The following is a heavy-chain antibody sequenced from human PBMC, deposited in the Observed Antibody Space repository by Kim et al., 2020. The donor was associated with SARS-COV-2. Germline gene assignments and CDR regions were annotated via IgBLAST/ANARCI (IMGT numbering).Heavy chain of an antibody. J-gene: IGHJ6*01. V-gene: IGHV3-23*01. Sequence: GGSLRLSCEGSGFDFDSFAITWVRQAPGKGLEWVSRITARDIVRYYADSIKGRFTTTRDNAKAYLHMRGLRGDDTANYHRAKGLEPHAYWVAVDVCGQGT. CDR1: GFDFDSFA. CDR3: AKGLEPHAYWVAVDV. D-gene: IGHD2-8*02. CDR2: ITARDIVR.